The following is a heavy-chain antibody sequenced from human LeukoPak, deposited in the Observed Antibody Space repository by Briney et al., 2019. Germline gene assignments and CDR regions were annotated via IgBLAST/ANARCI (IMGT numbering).Heavy chain of an antibody. CDR2: ITPSGSTI. J-gene: IGHJ4*02. V-gene: IGHV3-48*03. Sequence: VGSLRLSCAASGFTFSSYEMNWVRQAPGKGLEWVSYITPSGSTIYYADSVKGRFTISRDNAKNSLFLQMNSLRAEDTAVYYCARGLDYWGQGTLFSVSS. CDR3: ARGLDY. CDR1: GFTFSSYE.